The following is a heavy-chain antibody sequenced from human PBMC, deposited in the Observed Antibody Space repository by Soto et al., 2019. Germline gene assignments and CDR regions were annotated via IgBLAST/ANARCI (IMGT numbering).Heavy chain of an antibody. J-gene: IGHJ6*02. CDR2: ISYDGSNK. CDR3: AKDQSAYTISEVVIPYYYYGMDD. D-gene: IGHD3-3*01. CDR1: GFTFSSYG. Sequence: GGSLRLSCAASGFTFSSYGMHWVRQAPGKGLEWVAVISYDGSNKYYADSVKGRFTISRDNSKNTLYMQMNSLRAEDTAVYYWAKDQSAYTISEVVIPYYYYGMDDWGQGTTVTVSS. V-gene: IGHV3-30*18.